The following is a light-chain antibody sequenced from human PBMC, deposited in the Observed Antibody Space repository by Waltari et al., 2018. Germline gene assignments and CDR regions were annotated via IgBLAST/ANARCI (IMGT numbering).Light chain of an antibody. CDR2: GAS. J-gene: IGKJ1*01. CDR1: LSVRGS. V-gene: IGKV3-20*01. CDR3: QHYDRLPAT. Sequence: DIVFTQSPGTLSLSPGGRAPPSSRASLSVRGSLAWFQQKAGQAPRLLIYGASSRATGIPDRFSGSGSGTDFTLTISRLEPEDFAVYYCQHYDRLPATFGQGTKVEI.